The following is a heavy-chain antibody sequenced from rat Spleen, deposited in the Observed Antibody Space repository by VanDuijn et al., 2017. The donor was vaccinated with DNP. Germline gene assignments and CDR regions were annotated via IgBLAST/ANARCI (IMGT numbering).Heavy chain of an antibody. V-gene: IGHV5-31*01. Sequence: EVQLVESGGDLVQPGRSLKLSCVASGFTFNYYWMAWVRQVPGKGLEWVASIATSGGSTYYPGSVKGRFTISRDNAKSTLYLQMNSLRSEDMAAYYCARAHYNNYEGFAHWGQGTLVTVSS. CDR3: ARAHYNNYEGFAH. CDR2: IATSGGST. D-gene: IGHD1-10*01. CDR1: GFTFNYYW. J-gene: IGHJ3*01.